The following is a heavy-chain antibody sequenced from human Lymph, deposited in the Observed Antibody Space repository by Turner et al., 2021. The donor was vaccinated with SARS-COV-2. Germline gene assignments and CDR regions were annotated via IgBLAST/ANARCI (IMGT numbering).Heavy chain of an antibody. CDR1: GGTFSSYA. D-gene: IGHD6-19*01. CDR3: ARDTAVAGTLGAFDI. Sequence: QVQLVQSGAEVKKPGSSVTVSCTASGGTFSSYAISWVRQAPGQGLEWMGGIIPIFGTGNYAQKFQGRVTITADESTSTAYMELSSLRSEDTAVYYCARDTAVAGTLGAFDIWGQGTMVTVSS. J-gene: IGHJ3*02. CDR2: IIPIFGTG. V-gene: IGHV1-69*01.